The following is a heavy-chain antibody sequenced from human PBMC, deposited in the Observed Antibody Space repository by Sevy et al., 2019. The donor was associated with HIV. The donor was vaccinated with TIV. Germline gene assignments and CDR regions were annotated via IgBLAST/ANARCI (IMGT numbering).Heavy chain of an antibody. CDR2: LSFGCGKI. D-gene: IGHD2-8*01. Sequence: LSLTCAASGFAFYDYSMSWIRQAPGKGLEWVATLSFGCGKINYADSVKGRFTISRDNSKNSFYLQMDNLRVEDTALYYCAREGCTRPHDYWGQGTRFTVSS. CDR3: AREGCTRPHDY. J-gene: IGHJ4*02. CDR1: GFAFYDYS. V-gene: IGHV3-23*01.